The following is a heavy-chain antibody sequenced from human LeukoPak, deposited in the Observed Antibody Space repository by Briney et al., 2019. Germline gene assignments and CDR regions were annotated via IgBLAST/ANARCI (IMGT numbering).Heavy chain of an antibody. CDR3: ARRTYGSGIFLGMDV. CDR2: LNSDGTNT. D-gene: IGHD3-10*01. J-gene: IGHJ6*02. Sequence: GGSLRLSCAASGFTVSSNYMSWVRQAPGKGLVWVSRLNSDGTNTYHADSVKGRVTISRDNAKNTLYLQMNSLRAEDTAVYYCARRTYGSGIFLGMDVWGQGTTVTVSS. CDR1: GFTVSSNY. V-gene: IGHV3-74*01.